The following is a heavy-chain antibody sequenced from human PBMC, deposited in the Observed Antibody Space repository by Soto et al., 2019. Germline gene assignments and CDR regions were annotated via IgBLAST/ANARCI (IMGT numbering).Heavy chain of an antibody. CDR1: GGSLSNYG. CDR2: IIPVFGTA. V-gene: IGHV1-69*12. CDR3: ARGDATKIVVTTYYGMDV. D-gene: IGHD4-17*01. Sequence: QVQLVQSGAEVKKPGSSVKVSCKASGGSLSNYGISWVRQAPGQGLEWMGGIIPVFGTANYAQKFQGRVTITADESTSIVYMDLTSLTSEDTAVYYCARGDATKIVVTTYYGMDVWGQGTTVTVSS. J-gene: IGHJ6*02.